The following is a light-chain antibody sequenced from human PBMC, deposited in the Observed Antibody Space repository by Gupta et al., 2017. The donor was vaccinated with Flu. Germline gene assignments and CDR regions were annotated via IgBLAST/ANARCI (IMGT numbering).Light chain of an antibody. V-gene: IGKV1-39*01. Sequence: DLQMTQSPSSLSASVGDRVTITCRASQSISSYLNWYQQKPGKAPKLLIYAASSLQSEVPSRFSGSGSGTDFTLTISSLQPEDCATYYCQQSYTTPRTFGQGTKLEIK. J-gene: IGKJ2*01. CDR3: QQSYTTPRT. CDR2: AAS. CDR1: QSISSY.